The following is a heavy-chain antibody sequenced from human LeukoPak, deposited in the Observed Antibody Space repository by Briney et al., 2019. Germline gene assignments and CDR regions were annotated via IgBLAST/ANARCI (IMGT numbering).Heavy chain of an antibody. D-gene: IGHD2-15*01. CDR2: ISSSGSTI. V-gene: IGHV3-48*03. J-gene: IGHJ4*02. CDR3: ARDSYCSGGSCYSYYFDY. CDR1: GFTFSSYE. Sequence: GGSLRLSCAASGFTFSSYEMNWVRQAPGKGLEWVSYISSSGSTIYYADSVKGRFTVSRDNAKNSLYLQMNSLRAEDTAVYYCARDSYCSGGSCYSYYFDYWGQGTLVTVSS.